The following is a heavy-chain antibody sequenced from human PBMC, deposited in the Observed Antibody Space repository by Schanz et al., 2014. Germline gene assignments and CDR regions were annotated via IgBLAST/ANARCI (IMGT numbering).Heavy chain of an antibody. CDR1: GYTFTSNG. CDR2: ISDYNADT. D-gene: IGHD1-26*01. J-gene: IGHJ4*02. V-gene: IGHV1-18*04. Sequence: QVQLVQSGAEVKEPGASVKVSCKASGYTFTSNGITWVRQAPGQGLEWMGWISDYNADTKYAQKVQGRVTMTTDTSTSTVYMELRSLTSDDSAVYYCARDRDQWDGNYLDYWGQGTLVTVSS. CDR3: ARDRDQWDGNYLDY.